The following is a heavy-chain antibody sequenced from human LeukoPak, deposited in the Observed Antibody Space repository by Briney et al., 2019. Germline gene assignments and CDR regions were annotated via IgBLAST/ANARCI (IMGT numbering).Heavy chain of an antibody. D-gene: IGHD4-17*01. Sequence: SETLSLTCTVSGGSISSYYWSWIRQPPGKGLEWIGYIYYSGSTYYNPSLKSRVTISVDTSKNQFSLKLSSVTAADTAVYYCARDDGDYGYFDYWGQGTLVTVSS. V-gene: IGHV4-59*12. J-gene: IGHJ4*02. CDR2: IYYSGST. CDR1: GGSISSYY. CDR3: ARDDGDYGYFDY.